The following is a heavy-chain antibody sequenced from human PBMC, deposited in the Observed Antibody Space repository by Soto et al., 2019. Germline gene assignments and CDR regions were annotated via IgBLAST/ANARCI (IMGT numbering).Heavy chain of an antibody. CDR2: IYYSGST. CDR3: ARIGYYDSSAY. CDR1: GGSISSSSYY. D-gene: IGHD3-22*01. V-gene: IGHV4-39*01. J-gene: IGHJ4*02. Sequence: PSETLSLTCTVSGGSISSSSYYWGWIRQPPGKGLEWIGSIYYSGSTYYNPSLKSRVTISVDTSKNQFSLKLSSVTAADTAVYYCARIGYYDSSAYWGQGTLVTSPQ.